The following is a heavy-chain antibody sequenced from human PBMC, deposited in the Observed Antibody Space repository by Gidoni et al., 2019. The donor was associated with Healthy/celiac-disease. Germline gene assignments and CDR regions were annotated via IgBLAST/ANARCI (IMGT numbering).Heavy chain of an antibody. Sequence: QITLKGSGPTLVKPTQTLTLTCTFSGFSLSTSGVGVGWIRQPPGKALEWLALIYWDDDKRYSPSLKSRLTITKDTSKNQVVLTMTNMDPVDTATYYCAHRLRGLQGLTFDYWGQGTLVTVSS. J-gene: IGHJ4*02. CDR2: IYWDDDK. CDR1: GFSLSTSGVG. D-gene: IGHD3-16*01. CDR3: AHRLRGLQGLTFDY. V-gene: IGHV2-5*02.